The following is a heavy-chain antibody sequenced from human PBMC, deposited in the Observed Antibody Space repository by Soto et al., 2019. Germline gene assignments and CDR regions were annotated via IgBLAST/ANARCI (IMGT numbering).Heavy chain of an antibody. CDR2: IFDSGST. J-gene: IGHJ2*01. Sequence: QVQLQESGPGLVKPSETLSLTCTVSGGSISGGVHSWSWIRQPPGKGLEWIGHIFDSGSTYYNPSLKNRLTTSGDTSKNQFALRLSSVTAADTAVYYCAREIMPLTNDWYFDLWGRGTLITVSS. CDR1: GGSISGGVHS. V-gene: IGHV4-30-4*01. CDR3: AREIMPLTNDWYFDL. D-gene: IGHD2-8*01.